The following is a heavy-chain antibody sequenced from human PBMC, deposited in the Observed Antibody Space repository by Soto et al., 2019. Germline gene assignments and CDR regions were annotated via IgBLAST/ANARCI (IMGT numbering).Heavy chain of an antibody. Sequence: GGSLRLSCAASGFTFSSYWMHWVRQAPGKGLVWVSRINSDGSSTSYADSMKGRFTISRDNAKNTLYLQMNSLRAEDTAVYYCARVFRFIEYGMDVWGQGTTVTVSS. V-gene: IGHV3-74*01. J-gene: IGHJ6*02. CDR2: INSDGSST. CDR3: ARVFRFIEYGMDV. D-gene: IGHD2-15*01. CDR1: GFTFSSYW.